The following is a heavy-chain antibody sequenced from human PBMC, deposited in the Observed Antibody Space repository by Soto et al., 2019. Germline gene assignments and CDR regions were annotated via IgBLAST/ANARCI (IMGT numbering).Heavy chain of an antibody. CDR1: GYTFTNYA. J-gene: IGHJ4*02. CDR3: ARGYGDY. CDR2: INAGNGNT. Sequence: QVQLVQSGAEVKKPGASVKVSCKTSGYTFTNYAIHWVRQAPGQRLEWMGWINAGNGNTKYSQNFQGRVTITRDTSASTAYMELSSLSSEDTAVYYCARGYGDYWCQGSLVTVSS. V-gene: IGHV1-3*01. D-gene: IGHD6-25*01.